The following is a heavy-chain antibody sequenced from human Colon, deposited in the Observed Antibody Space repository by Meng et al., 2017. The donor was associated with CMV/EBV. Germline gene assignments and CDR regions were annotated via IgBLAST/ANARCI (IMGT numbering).Heavy chain of an antibody. CDR1: GFIFRNYA. CDR3: TKGRGLLASASKY. CDR2: TTGSGDST. J-gene: IGHJ4*02. Sequence: AASGFIFRNYARSWVRQATGKGLEWVASTTGSGDSTYYADSVQGRFTISRDNSKNKLYLQMNSLRAEDTAIYYCTKGRGLLASASKYWGKGTLVTVSS. D-gene: IGHD1-26*01. V-gene: IGHV3-23*01.